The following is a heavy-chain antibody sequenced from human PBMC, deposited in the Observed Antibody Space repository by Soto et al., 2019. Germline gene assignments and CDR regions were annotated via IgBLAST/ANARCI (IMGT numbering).Heavy chain of an antibody. CDR2: IRSKAYGGTT. D-gene: IGHD3-10*01. V-gene: IGHV3-49*04. CDR3: TRDRITMVRGVLNEYYYYGMDV. Sequence: GGSLRLSCAASGFTFSSYSMNWVRQAPGEGLEWVGFIRSKAYGGTTEYAASVKGRFTISRDDSKSIAYLQMNSLKTEDTAVYYCTRDRITMVRGVLNEYYYYGMDVWGQGTTVTVSS. J-gene: IGHJ6*02. CDR1: GFTFSSYS.